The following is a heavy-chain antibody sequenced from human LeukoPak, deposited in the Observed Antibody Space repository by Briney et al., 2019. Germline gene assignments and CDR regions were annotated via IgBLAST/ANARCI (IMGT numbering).Heavy chain of an antibody. J-gene: IGHJ6*03. Sequence: ASVKVSCKASGYTFTGYYMHWVRQAPGQGLEWMGIINPSGGSTSYAQKFQGRVTMTRDMSTSTVYMELSSLRSEDTAVYYCARDPVLLWFGNTNYYYYYYMDVWGKGTTVTVSS. CDR2: INPSGGST. CDR3: ARDPVLLWFGNTNYYYYYYMDV. CDR1: GYTFTGYY. V-gene: IGHV1-46*01. D-gene: IGHD3-10*01.